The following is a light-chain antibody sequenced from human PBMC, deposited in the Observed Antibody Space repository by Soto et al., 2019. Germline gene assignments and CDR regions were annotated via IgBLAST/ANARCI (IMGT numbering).Light chain of an antibody. Sequence: DIQLTQSPASLSASVGDRVTITCRASDNIGSNLNWYQHQTGTAPKLLIYAASSLQGGVPSRFSGSGYATQFTLTISGLQTEDFATYYCQQSYKILTFGGGTKVDIK. CDR2: AAS. V-gene: IGKV1-39*01. CDR3: QQSYKILT. CDR1: DNIGSN. J-gene: IGKJ4*01.